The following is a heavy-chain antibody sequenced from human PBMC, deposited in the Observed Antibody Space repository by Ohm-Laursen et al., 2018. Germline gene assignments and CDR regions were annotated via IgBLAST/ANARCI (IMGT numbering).Heavy chain of an antibody. D-gene: IGHD3-10*02. J-gene: IGHJ4*02. CDR1: GVSISSSY. CDR3: ARDVFGEDGVDY. CDR2: ISYSGNT. Sequence: SETLSLTCTVSGVSISSSYWSWIRQPPEKGLEWIGYISYSGNTNYNPSLKSRVTISVDTSKNQFSLRLSSVTAADPAVYYCARDVFGEDGVDYWGQGTLVTVSS. V-gene: IGHV4-59*01.